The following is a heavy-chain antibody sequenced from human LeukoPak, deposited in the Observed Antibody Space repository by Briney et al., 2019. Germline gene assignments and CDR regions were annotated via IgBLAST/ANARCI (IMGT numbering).Heavy chain of an antibody. V-gene: IGHV4-34*01. Sequence: PSETLSLTCAVYGGSFSGWWSWIRQPPGKRLEWIGEIHHSGGTKYNPSLRSLDTISVDTSKRQISLKMTSVTAADTAIYYCARHNGWAFDIWGQGTVVTVSS. CDR3: ARHNGWAFDI. D-gene: IGHD2-15*01. CDR2: IHHSGGT. CDR1: GGSFSGW. J-gene: IGHJ3*02.